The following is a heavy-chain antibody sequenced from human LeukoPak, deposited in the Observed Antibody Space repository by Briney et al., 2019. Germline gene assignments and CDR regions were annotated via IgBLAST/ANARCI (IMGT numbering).Heavy chain of an antibody. CDR3: AKNSSGYLDY. J-gene: IGHJ4*02. D-gene: IGHD3-22*01. Sequence: GGSLRLSSAPSGFTFSSYAMSWVRQAPGKGLEWVSAISGSGGSTYYADSVKGRFTISRDNSKNTLYLQMNSLRAEDTAVYYCAKNSSGYLDYWGQGTLVTVSS. CDR2: ISGSGGST. CDR1: GFTFSSYA. V-gene: IGHV3-23*01.